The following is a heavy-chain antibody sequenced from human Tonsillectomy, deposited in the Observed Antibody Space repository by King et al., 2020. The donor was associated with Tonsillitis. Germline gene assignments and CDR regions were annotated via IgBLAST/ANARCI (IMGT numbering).Heavy chain of an antibody. CDR1: GRFISSYY. CDR2: ISYNGST. CDR3: AAQTYYDFWSGYNFDY. J-gene: IGHJ4*02. Sequence: VQLQESGPGLLKPSATLSLTCTVSGRFISSYYWSWILQPPGEGLEWIGGISYNGSTNYKPSLKSRVTISVDTSKNKFSLKLSSVTAADTALYYCAAQTYYDFWSGYNFDYWGQGTLVTVSS. V-gene: IGHV4-59*01. D-gene: IGHD3-3*01.